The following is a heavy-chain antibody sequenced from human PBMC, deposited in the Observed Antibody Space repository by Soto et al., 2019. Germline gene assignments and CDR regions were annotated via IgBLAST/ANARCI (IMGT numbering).Heavy chain of an antibody. Sequence: QVQLQESGPGLVKPSQTLSLTCTVSGASITSGGYYWSWIRQLPVKGLEWIGYIYFSGSTYYNPSLESRVTISRDTSQNQFSLQLRSVTAADTAVYYCASGKAWEVLLAYWGQGTLATVSS. D-gene: IGHD1-26*01. V-gene: IGHV4-31*03. CDR2: IYFSGST. CDR3: ASGKAWEVLLAY. CDR1: GASITSGGYY. J-gene: IGHJ4*02.